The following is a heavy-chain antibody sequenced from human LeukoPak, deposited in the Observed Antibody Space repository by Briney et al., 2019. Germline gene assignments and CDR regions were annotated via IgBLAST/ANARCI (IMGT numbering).Heavy chain of an antibody. V-gene: IGHV3-7*01. J-gene: IGHJ4*02. CDR1: GFSFSSYW. CDR3: AKNRGWQQFDY. D-gene: IGHD5-24*01. CDR2: ISPDGGKI. Sequence: GGSLRLSCAASGFSFSSYWMDWVRQAPGKGLEWVANISPDGGKINYVHSVKGRFTISRDNAKSSLYLQMDSLRAEDTAVYYCAKNRGWQQFDYWGQGILVTVSS.